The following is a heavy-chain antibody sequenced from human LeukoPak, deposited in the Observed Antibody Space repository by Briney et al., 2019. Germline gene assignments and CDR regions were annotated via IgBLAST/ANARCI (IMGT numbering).Heavy chain of an antibody. CDR1: GFTFSSYG. V-gene: IGHV3-33*01. J-gene: IGHJ6*02. CDR2: IWYDGSNK. Sequence: GGSLRLSCAASGFTFSSYGMHWVRQAPGKGLEWVAVIWYDGSNKYYADSVKGRFTISRDNSKNTLYLQMNSLRAEDTVVYYCAREQQLVAYYYYGMDVWGQGTTVTVSS. CDR3: AREQQLVAYYYYGMDV. D-gene: IGHD6-6*01.